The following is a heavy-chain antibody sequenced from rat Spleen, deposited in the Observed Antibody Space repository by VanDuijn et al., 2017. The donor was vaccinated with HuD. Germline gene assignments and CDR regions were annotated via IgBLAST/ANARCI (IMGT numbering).Heavy chain of an antibody. CDR3: ARQGLTTEGSGPRYYSLMDA. CDR1: GFTFSNYD. CDR2: ISYDGSST. Sequence: EVQLVESGGGLVQPGRSMKLSCAASGFTFSNYDMAWVRQAPTKGLEWVASISYDGSSTYYRDSVKGRFTISRDNAKSTLYLQMDSLRAEDTATYYCARQGLTTEGSGPRYYSLMDAWGQGASVTVSS. J-gene: IGHJ4*01. D-gene: IGHD1-11*01. V-gene: IGHV5-25*01.